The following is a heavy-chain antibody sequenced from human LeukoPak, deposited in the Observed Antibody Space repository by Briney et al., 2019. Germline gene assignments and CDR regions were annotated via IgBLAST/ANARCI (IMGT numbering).Heavy chain of an antibody. CDR2: IYNSDFT. V-gene: IGHV4-31*03. Sequence: SETLSLTCTVSGFSINSGGYYWSWIRQHPGRGLEWIGYIYNSDFTYYNPSLKSRLSMSVDESQIQLCVELWSVTAADTAVYFCARGISDRAFDHWGQGTPVTISS. CDR1: GFSINSGGYY. D-gene: IGHD2-21*01. CDR3: ARGISDRAFDH. J-gene: IGHJ5*02.